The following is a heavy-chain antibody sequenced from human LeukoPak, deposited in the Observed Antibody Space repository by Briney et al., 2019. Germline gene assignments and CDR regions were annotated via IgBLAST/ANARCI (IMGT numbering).Heavy chain of an antibody. D-gene: IGHD1-26*01. CDR2: ISYDGSNK. CDR3: ARDSSIVGATWGGAFDI. J-gene: IGHJ3*02. Sequence: GGSLRLSCAASGFTFSSYAMHWVRQAPGKGLEWVAVISYDGSNKYYADSVKGRFTISRDNSKNTLYLQMNSLRAEDTAVYYCARDSSIVGATWGGAFDIWGQGTMVTVSS. CDR1: GFTFSSYA. V-gene: IGHV3-30*04.